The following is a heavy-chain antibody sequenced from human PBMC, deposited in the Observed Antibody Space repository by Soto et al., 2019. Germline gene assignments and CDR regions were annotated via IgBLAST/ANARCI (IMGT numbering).Heavy chain of an antibody. D-gene: IGHD3-9*01. CDR1: GASITSVDSY. CDR3: AGALGILAGYYRP. V-gene: IGHV4-30-4*01. CDR2: IYYRGTS. J-gene: IGHJ5*01. Sequence: PSETLSLTCTVSGASITSVDSYWSWIRQSPGTGLEWIGYIYYRGTSYYNPSLKSRVAMSVDTSKNQFSLKLQSVTAADTAVYYCAGALGILAGYYRPWGQGTLVTVSS.